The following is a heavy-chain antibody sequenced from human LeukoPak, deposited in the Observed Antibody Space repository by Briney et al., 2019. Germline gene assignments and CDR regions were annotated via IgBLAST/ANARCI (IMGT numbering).Heavy chain of an antibody. J-gene: IGHJ4*02. CDR1: GFTFSDYY. CDR3: AREPAVRGFDY. V-gene: IGHV3-11*06. CDR2: IISSSSYT. D-gene: IGHD3-10*01. Sequence: GGSLRLSCAASGFTFSDYYMSWMREAPGEGLEWGSYIISSSSYTNYADSVKGRFTISRDNAKNTLYLQMTSLCAEEKAVYYCAREPAVRGFDYWGQGTLVTASS.